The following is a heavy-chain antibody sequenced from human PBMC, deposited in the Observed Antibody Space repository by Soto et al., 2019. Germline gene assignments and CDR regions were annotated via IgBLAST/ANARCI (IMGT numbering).Heavy chain of an antibody. Sequence: SVKVSCKACGGTFSSYAISWVRQAPGQGLEWMGGIIPIFGTANYAQKFQGRVTITADESTSTAYMELSSLRSEDTAAYYCARVREYDDLYYFDYWGQRTLVTVSS. CDR3: ARVREYDDLYYFDY. V-gene: IGHV1-69*13. D-gene: IGHD3-3*01. CDR2: IIPIFGTA. CDR1: GGTFSSYA. J-gene: IGHJ4*02.